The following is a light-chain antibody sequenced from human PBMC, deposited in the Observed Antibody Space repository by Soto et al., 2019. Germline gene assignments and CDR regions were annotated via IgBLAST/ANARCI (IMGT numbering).Light chain of an antibody. V-gene: IGKV1-5*03. CDR1: QSITYW. Sequence: DIQMTQSPSTLSASVGDRVTITCRASQSITYWLAWYQQKPGKAPKFLISRASTLESGVPSSFSGSGSGTDLTLNISSLQPDDFATSSCRHYSSYPLSFGGRTKVEIK. CDR2: RAS. J-gene: IGKJ4*01. CDR3: RHYSSYPLS.